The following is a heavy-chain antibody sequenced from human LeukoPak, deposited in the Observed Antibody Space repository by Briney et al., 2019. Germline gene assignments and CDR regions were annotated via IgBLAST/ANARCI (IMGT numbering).Heavy chain of an antibody. J-gene: IGHJ4*02. Sequence: PGGSLRLSCVASGFTFSDYYMSWVRQAPGKGLVWVSVIYSGSSSTYYTDSVKGRFTISRHNSKNTLYLQTNSLRAEDTAVYYCARVGSGWYDFGYWGQGTLVTVSS. CDR3: ARVGSGWYDFGY. CDR2: IYSGSSST. D-gene: IGHD6-19*01. V-gene: IGHV3-53*04. CDR1: GFTFSDYY.